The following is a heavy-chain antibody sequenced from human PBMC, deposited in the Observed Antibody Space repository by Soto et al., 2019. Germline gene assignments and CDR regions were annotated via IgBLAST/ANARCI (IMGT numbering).Heavy chain of an antibody. J-gene: IGHJ6*02. Sequence: PGGSLRLSCAASGFTFSSYGMHWVRQAPGKGLEWVAVIWYDGSTIYYADSVKGRFTISRDNAKNSLYLQMNSLRDEDTAVYYCAREGDCSSTSCFFPTNYYYYGMDVWGQGTTVTVSS. D-gene: IGHD2-2*01. CDR2: IWYDGSTI. V-gene: IGHV3-33*01. CDR1: GFTFSSYG. CDR3: AREGDCSSTSCFFPTNYYYYGMDV.